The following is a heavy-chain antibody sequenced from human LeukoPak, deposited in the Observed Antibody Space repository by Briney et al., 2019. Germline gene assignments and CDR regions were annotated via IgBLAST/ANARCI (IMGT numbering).Heavy chain of an antibody. Sequence: ASVKVSCKASGYTFTSYDINWVRQATGQGLEWMGWMNPNSGNTGYAQKFQGRVTMTRNTSISTAYMELSSLRSEDTAVYYCERGYSSWFPYYYYYGMDVWGQGTTVTVSS. J-gene: IGHJ6*02. V-gene: IGHV1-8*01. CDR3: ERGYSSWFPYYYYYGMDV. CDR1: GYTFTSYD. D-gene: IGHD6-13*01. CDR2: MNPNSGNT.